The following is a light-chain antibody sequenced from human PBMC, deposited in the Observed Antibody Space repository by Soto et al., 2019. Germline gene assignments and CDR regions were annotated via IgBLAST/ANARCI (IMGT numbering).Light chain of an antibody. CDR1: QGIGDD. V-gene: IGKV1-17*01. CDR3: LHHRSYPWT. Sequence: DIQMTQSPSSLSASVGDRVTLTCRASQGIGDDLGWYQQQPGRAPKRLIYGVFNLQSGVPSRFSGSGSGTEFTLTITSLKPEDFATYYCLHHRSYPWTFGQGTKVEIK. J-gene: IGKJ1*01. CDR2: GVF.